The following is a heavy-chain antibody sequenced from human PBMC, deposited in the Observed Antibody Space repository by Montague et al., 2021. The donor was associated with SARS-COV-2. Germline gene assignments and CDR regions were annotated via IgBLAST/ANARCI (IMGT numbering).Heavy chain of an antibody. CDR2: IYYSGST. Sequence: SETLSPTCTASGGSISSSSYYWGWIRQPPGKGLEWIGSIYYSGSTYYXPSLKSRVTISVDTSKNQFSLKLSSVTAADTAVYYCARHGKTRIAMIVVVIGYFDYWGQGTLVTVSS. CDR1: GGSISSSSYY. V-gene: IGHV4-39*01. J-gene: IGHJ4*02. CDR3: ARHGKTRIAMIVVVIGYFDY. D-gene: IGHD3-22*01.